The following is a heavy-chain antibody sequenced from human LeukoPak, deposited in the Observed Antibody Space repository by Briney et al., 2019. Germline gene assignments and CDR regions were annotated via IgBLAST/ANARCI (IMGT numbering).Heavy chain of an antibody. Sequence: SETLSLTCTVSGGSISSSSYYWGWIRQPPGKGLEWIGSIYYSGSTYYNPSLKSRVTISVDTSKNQFSLKPSSVTAADTAVYYCARHSLAYCSGGSCDGVDYWGQGTLVTVSS. CDR3: ARHSLAYCSGGSCDGVDY. CDR1: GGSISSSSYY. D-gene: IGHD2-15*01. J-gene: IGHJ4*02. CDR2: IYYSGST. V-gene: IGHV4-39*01.